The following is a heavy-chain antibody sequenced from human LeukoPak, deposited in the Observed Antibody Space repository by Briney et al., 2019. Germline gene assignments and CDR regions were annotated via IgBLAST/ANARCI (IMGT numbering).Heavy chain of an antibody. CDR3: AKTGFEGGSSWPHFDY. V-gene: IGHV3-23*01. CDR1: GFTFSSYA. CDR2: ISGSGGST. Sequence: GGSLRLSCAASGFTFSSYAMSWVRQAPGKGLEWVSAISGSGGSTYYADSVKGRFTISRDNSKNTLYLQMNSLRAENTAVYYCAKTGFEGGSSWPHFDYWGQGTLVTVSS. J-gene: IGHJ4*02. D-gene: IGHD6-13*01.